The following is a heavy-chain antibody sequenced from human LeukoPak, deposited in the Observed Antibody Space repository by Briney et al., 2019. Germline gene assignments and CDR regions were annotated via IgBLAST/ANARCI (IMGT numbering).Heavy chain of an antibody. D-gene: IGHD6-13*01. V-gene: IGHV4-59*01. CDR2: IYYSGST. CDR3: ARDLAAAGTIDP. J-gene: IGHJ5*02. CDR1: GGSISSYY. Sequence: WETLSLTCTVSGGSISSYYWSWIRQPPGKGLEWIGYIYYSGSTKYNPSLKSRVTISEDTSKNQFSLKLSSVTAADTAVYYCARDLAAAGTIDPWGQGTLVTVSS.